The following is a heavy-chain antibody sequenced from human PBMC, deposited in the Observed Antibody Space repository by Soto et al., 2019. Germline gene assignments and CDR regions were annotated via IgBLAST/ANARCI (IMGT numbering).Heavy chain of an antibody. CDR3: ATVTPGQRIYYYYGMDV. D-gene: IGHD6-25*01. J-gene: IGHJ6*02. V-gene: IGHV1-24*01. Sequence: ASVKVSCKVSGYTLTELSMHWVRQAPGKGLEWMGGFDPEDGETIYAQKFQGRVTMTEDTSTDTAYMELSSLRSEDTAVYYCATVTPGQRIYYYYGMDVWGQGTTVTVSS. CDR2: FDPEDGET. CDR1: GYTLTELS.